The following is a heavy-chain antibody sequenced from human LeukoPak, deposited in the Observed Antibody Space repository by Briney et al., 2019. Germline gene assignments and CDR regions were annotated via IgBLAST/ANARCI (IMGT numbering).Heavy chain of an antibody. V-gene: IGHV3-21*01. D-gene: IGHD6-13*01. J-gene: IGHJ3*02. Sequence: AESLRLSCAASGCTFSSYSRSWVRQAPGKGLEWVASISSSSTYIYYADSVTGRFTISRDNAKNSLHLQMNSLRAEATAVYSCARNRYGSSLDAFDICGQGTVVTVSS. CDR2: ISSSSTYI. CDR3: ARNRYGSSLDAFDI. CDR1: GCTFSSYS.